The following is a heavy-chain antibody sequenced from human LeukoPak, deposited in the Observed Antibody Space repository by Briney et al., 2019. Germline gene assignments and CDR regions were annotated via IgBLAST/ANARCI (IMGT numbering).Heavy chain of an antibody. CDR1: GFTFSSYA. D-gene: IGHD6-13*01. CDR3: AISSSWDYYFDY. CDR2: IIGSGGST. V-gene: IGHV3-23*01. Sequence: QPGGPLRLSCAASGFTFSSYAMSWVRQAPGKGLEWVTAIIGSGGSTYYADSVKGRFTISRDNSKNTLYLQMNSLRAEDTAVYYCAISSSWDYYFDYWGQGTLVTVSS. J-gene: IGHJ4*02.